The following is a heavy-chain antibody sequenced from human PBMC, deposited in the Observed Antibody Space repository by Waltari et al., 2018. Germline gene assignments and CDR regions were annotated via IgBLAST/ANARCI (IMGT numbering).Heavy chain of an antibody. V-gene: IGHV1-69*12. CDR1: GRTFSSYA. CDR3: ARGKDWDSSGYSNDY. D-gene: IGHD3-22*01. CDR2: IIPIFGTA. J-gene: IGHJ4*02. Sequence: QVQLVQSAAEVKKPGSSVTVSCKASGRTFSSYALSWVRPAPGQGLEWMGGIIPIFGTANYAQKFQGRVTITADESTSTAYMELSSLRSEDTAVYYCARGKDWDSSGYSNDYWGQGTLVTVSS.